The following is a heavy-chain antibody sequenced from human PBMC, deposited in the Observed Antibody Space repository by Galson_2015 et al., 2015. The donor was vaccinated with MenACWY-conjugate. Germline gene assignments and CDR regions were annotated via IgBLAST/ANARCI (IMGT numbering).Heavy chain of an antibody. CDR3: AKGQLMTLGLTWFDP. CDR1: GFGFSEYA. V-gene: IGHV3-23*01. CDR2: ISASGGTT. J-gene: IGHJ5*02. D-gene: IGHD1-1*01. Sequence: SLRLSCAASGFGFSEYAMGWVRQAPGKGLECVSSISASGGTTHYADSVKGRFTISRDNSKNILYLEMNSLTAEDTALYHCAKGQLMTLGLTWFDPWGQGTLVTVSS.